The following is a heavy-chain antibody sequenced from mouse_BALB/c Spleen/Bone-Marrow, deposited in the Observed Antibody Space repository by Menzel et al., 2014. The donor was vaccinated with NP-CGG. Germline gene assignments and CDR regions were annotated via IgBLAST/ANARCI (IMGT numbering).Heavy chain of an antibody. D-gene: IGHD1-1*01. CDR1: GFNIKDTY. J-gene: IGHJ2*02. Sequence: VQLQQSGAELVKPGASVKLSCTASGFNIKDTYMHWVKQRPEQGLEWIGRIDPASGNTKYDPKFQGKATITADTSSNTANLQLSSLTSEDTAVYYCARYCYGSSYFDYWGQDTSLTVSS. CDR2: IDPASGNT. V-gene: IGHV14-3*02. CDR3: ARYCYGSSYFDY.